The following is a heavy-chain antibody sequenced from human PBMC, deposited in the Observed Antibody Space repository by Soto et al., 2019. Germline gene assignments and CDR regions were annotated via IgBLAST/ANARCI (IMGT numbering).Heavy chain of an antibody. CDR1: GGSISNFY. J-gene: IGHJ4*02. V-gene: IGHV4-59*01. Sequence: SETLSLTCTVSGGSISNFYWSWIRRPPGKGLEWIGYISYSGNTNYNPSLKSRVSISVDTPKNQLSLNLTSVTAADTAVYYCARAPMVLSRSYFDSWGQGTPVTVSS. CDR2: ISYSGNT. D-gene: IGHD2-8*01. CDR3: ARAPMVLSRSYFDS.